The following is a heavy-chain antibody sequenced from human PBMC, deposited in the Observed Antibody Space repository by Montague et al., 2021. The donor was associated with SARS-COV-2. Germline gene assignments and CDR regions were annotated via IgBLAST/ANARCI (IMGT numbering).Heavy chain of an antibody. CDR3: ARLRRGTYYVSFDP. J-gene: IGHJ5*02. D-gene: IGHD1-26*01. Sequence: SETLSLTCTVSGGSITNYYWTWIRQSPGRGLEWIGYIYYSATTNYNPSLKSRATMSIDTSKNQFSLSLSSVTAADSAVYYCARLRRGTYYVSFDPWGQGALVSVSS. V-gene: IGHV4-59*12. CDR1: GGSITNYY. CDR2: IYYSATT.